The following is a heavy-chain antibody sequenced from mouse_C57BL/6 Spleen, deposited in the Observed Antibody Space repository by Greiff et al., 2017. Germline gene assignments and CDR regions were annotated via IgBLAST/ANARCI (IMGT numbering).Heavy chain of an antibody. CDR2: INPNNGGT. CDR3: AHYGSTLFDY. V-gene: IGHV1-26*01. CDR1: GYTFTDYY. Sequence: VQLQQSGPELVKPGASVKISCKASGYTFTDYYMNWVKQSHGKSLEWIGDINPNNGGTSYNQKFKGKAPLTVDKSSSTAYMELRSLTSEDSAVYYCAHYGSTLFDYWGQGTTLTVSS. J-gene: IGHJ2*01. D-gene: IGHD1-1*01.